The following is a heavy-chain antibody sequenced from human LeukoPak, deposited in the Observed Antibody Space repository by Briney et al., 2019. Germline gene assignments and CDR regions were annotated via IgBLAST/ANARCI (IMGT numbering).Heavy chain of an antibody. CDR1: GFTFSSYS. V-gene: IGHV4-30-4*08. D-gene: IGHD6-6*01. CDR2: IYYSGST. J-gene: IGHJ5*02. CDR3: ASRIAARPGGFDP. Sequence: LRLSCAASGFTFSSYSMNWVRQPPGKGLEWIGYIYYSGSTYYNPSLKSRVTISVDTSKNQFSLKLSSVTAADTAVYYCASRIAARPGGFDPWGQGTLVTVSS.